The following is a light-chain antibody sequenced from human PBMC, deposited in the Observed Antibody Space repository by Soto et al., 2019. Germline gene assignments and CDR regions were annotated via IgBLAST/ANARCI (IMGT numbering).Light chain of an antibody. J-gene: IGKJ1*01. V-gene: IGKV2-28*01. CDR3: MRAQQTPTWT. Sequence: DIVMTQSPLSLPVTPGEPASISCRSSQSLLHSNGYTYLDWYLQKPGQSPQLLIYMGSSRASGVPDRFSGSGSGTDITLKISRVEAEDVGVYYCMRAQQTPTWTFGQGTKVEIK. CDR1: QSLLHSNGYTY. CDR2: MGS.